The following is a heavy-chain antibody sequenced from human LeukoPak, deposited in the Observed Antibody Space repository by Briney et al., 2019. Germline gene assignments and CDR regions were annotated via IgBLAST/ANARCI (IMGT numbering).Heavy chain of an antibody. Sequence: GGSLRLSCAASGFTFSSFAMHWVRQAPGKGLEWVAVISYDGINKYYADSVKGRFTISRDNSKNTLFLQMNSLRAEDTAVYYCAMKYFQHWGQGTLVTVSS. CDR2: ISYDGINK. J-gene: IGHJ1*01. CDR3: AMKYFQH. CDR1: GFTFSSFA. V-gene: IGHV3-30*04.